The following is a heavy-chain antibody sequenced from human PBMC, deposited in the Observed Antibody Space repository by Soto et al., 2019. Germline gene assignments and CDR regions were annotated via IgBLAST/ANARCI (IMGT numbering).Heavy chain of an antibody. J-gene: IGHJ4*02. CDR3: ARAWYSGSGCAGVDY. CDR1: GYTFTSYG. CDR2: ISAYNGNT. Sequence: QVQLVQSGAEVKKPGASVKVSCKASGYTFTSYGISWVRQAPGQGLEWMGWISAYNGNTKYAQKFQGRVTMTTDTSTSTVYMDLRNLTSDDTAVFYCARAWYSGSGCAGVDYWSQGTLVTVAS. D-gene: IGHD1-26*01. V-gene: IGHV1-18*01.